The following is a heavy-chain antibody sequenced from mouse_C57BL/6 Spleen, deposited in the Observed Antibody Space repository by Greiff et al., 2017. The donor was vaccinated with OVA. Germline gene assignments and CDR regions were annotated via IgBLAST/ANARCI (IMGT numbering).Heavy chain of an antibody. J-gene: IGHJ3*01. D-gene: IGHD3-2*02. Sequence: VQLQQSGAELARPGASVKMSCKASGYTFTSYTMHWVKQRPGQGLEWIGYINPSSGYTKYNQNFKDKATLTADKSSSTAYMQLSSLTSEDSAVYYCARRGAAQATAWFAYWGQGTLVTVSA. CDR1: GYTFTSYT. CDR2: INPSSGYT. V-gene: IGHV1-4*01. CDR3: ARRGAAQATAWFAY.